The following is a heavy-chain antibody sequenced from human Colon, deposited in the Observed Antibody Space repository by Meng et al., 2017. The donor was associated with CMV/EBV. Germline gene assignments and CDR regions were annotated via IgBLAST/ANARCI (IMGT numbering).Heavy chain of an antibody. CDR2: IIPILGIA. J-gene: IGHJ3*02. Sequence: SVKVSCKASGHTFSSDTINWVRQAPGQGLEWMGGIIPILGIANYAQKFQGRVTITADKSTSTAYMELSSLRSEDTAVYYCARVVTSGAFDIWGQGTMVTVSS. CDR3: ARVVTSGAFDI. V-gene: IGHV1-69*10. CDR1: GHTFSSDT. D-gene: IGHD2-21*02.